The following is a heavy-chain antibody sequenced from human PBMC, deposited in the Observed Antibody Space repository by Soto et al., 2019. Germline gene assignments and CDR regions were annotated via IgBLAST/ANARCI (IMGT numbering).Heavy chain of an antibody. CDR3: AREEGGGDYGDYGDVFDY. CDR1: GFTFSSYW. CDR2: INSDGSST. D-gene: IGHD4-17*01. J-gene: IGHJ4*02. Sequence: GGSLRLSCAASGFTFSSYWMHWVRQAPGKGLVWVSRINSDGSSTSYADSVKGRFTISRDNAKNTLYLQMNSLRAEDTAVYYCAREEGGGDYGDYGDVFDYWGQGTLVTVSS. V-gene: IGHV3-74*01.